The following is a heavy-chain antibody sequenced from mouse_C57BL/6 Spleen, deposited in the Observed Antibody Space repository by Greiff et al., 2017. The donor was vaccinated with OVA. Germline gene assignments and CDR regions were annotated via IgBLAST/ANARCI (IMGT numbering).Heavy chain of an antibody. CDR2: IYPGSGST. J-gene: IGHJ2*01. Sequence: QVQLKQPGAELVKPGASVKMSCKASGYTFTSYWITWVKQRPGQGLEWIGDIYPGSGSTNYNEKFKSKATLTVDTSSSTAYMQLSSLTSEDSAVYYCAREGDYYGSSPYFDYWGQGTTLTVSS. CDR1: GYTFTSYW. V-gene: IGHV1-55*01. D-gene: IGHD1-1*01. CDR3: AREGDYYGSSPYFDY.